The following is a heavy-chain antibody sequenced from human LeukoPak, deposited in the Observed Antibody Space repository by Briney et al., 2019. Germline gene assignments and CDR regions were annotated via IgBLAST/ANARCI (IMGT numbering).Heavy chain of an antibody. CDR3: ARDPPAYSSSSSWFDP. J-gene: IGHJ5*02. D-gene: IGHD6-6*01. CDR2: INTNTGNP. Sequence: GASVKVSCKASGYTFISYGMSWVRQAPGQGLEWMGWINTNTGNPTYAQGFTGRFVFSLDTSVSTAYLQISSLKAEDTAVYYCARDPPAYSSSSSWFDPWGQGTLVTVSS. V-gene: IGHV7-4-1*02. CDR1: GYTFISYG.